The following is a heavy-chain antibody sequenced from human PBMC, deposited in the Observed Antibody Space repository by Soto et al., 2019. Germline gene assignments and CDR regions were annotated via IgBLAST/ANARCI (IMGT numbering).Heavy chain of an antibody. CDR1: GGSISSYY. V-gene: IGHV4-59*01. J-gene: IGHJ4*02. D-gene: IGHD3-22*01. CDR3: ARDFKFYDSSGYFDY. CDR2: IYYSGST. Sequence: SETLSLTCTVSGGSISSYYWSWIRQPPGKGLEWIGYIYYSGSTNYNPSLKSRVTISVDTSKNQFSLKLSSVTAADTAVYYCARDFKFYDSSGYFDYWGQGTLVTVSS.